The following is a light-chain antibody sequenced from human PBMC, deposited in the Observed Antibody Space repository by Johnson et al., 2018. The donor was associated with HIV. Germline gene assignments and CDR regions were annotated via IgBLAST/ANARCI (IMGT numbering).Light chain of an antibody. CDR1: SSNIGNNY. J-gene: IGLJ1*01. CDR2: DNN. CDR3: GTWDSSLLYV. Sequence: QSVLSQSPSVSAAPGQKVTISCSGSSSNIGNNYVSWYQQLPGRAPKLLIYDNNKRPSGIPDRFSGSKSGTSATLGITGLQTGDEADYYCGTWDSSLLYVFGTGTKVTVL. V-gene: IGLV1-51*01.